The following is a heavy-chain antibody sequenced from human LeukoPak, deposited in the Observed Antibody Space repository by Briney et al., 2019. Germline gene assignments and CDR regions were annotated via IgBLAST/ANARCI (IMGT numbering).Heavy chain of an antibody. J-gene: IGHJ4*02. CDR2: IKQDGSEK. CDR3: ARQMIVVVTPAFDY. D-gene: IGHD3-22*01. V-gene: IGHV3-7*04. CDR1: GFTFSSYW. Sequence: PGGSLRLSCAASGFTFSSYWMSWVRQAPGKGLEWVANIKQDGSEKYYVDSVKGRFTISRDNAKNSLYLQMNSLRAEDTAVYYCARQMIVVVTPAFDYWGRGTLVTVSS.